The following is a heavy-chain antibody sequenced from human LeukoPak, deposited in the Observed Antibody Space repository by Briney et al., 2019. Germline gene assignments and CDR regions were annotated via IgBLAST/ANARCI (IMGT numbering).Heavy chain of an antibody. V-gene: IGHV5-51*01. CDR2: IYPGDSDT. J-gene: IGHJ4*02. Sequence: GESLKISCKGSGYSFSNSWIGWVRQMPGKGLEWMGIIYPGDSDTRYSPSFQGQVTISADKSISTAYLQWNSLKASDTAMYYCARLLVRGNTGDYWGQGTLVTVSS. D-gene: IGHD3-10*01. CDR3: ARLLVRGNTGDY. CDR1: GYSFSNSW.